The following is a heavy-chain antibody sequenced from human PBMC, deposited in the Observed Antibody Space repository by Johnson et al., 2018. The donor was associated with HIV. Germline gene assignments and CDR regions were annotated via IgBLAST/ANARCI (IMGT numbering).Heavy chain of an antibody. V-gene: IGHV3-64*01. Sequence: EVQLVDSGGGLVQPGGSLRLSCAASGFTFSSYAMHWVRQAPGKGLEYVSAISSNGGSTYYANSVKGRFTISRDNSKNTLYLQMGSLRAEYTAVYYCARGGSSSWYGSKYYAFDIWGQGTMVTVSS. CDR1: GFTFSSYA. CDR2: ISSNGGST. J-gene: IGHJ3*02. D-gene: IGHD6-13*01. CDR3: ARGGSSSWYGSKYYAFDI.